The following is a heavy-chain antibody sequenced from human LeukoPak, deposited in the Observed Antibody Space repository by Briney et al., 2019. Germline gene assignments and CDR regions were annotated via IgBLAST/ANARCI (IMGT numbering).Heavy chain of an antibody. V-gene: IGHV3-30-3*01. D-gene: IGHD2-15*01. CDR3: ARDEGGGDY. CDR2: ISYDGSNK. J-gene: IGHJ4*02. CDR1: GFTFSSYA. Sequence: GGSLRLSCAASGFTFSSYAMHWVRQAPGKGLEWVAVISYDGSNKYYADSVKGRFTISRDNSKNTLYLQMNSLRAEDTAVYYCARDEGGGDYWGQGTLVTVSS.